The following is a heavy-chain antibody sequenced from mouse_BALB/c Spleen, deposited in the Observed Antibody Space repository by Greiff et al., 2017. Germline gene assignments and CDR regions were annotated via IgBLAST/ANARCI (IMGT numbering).Heavy chain of an antibody. CDR1: GFTFSSFG. CDR2: ISSGSSTI. CDR3: ARTTAFYFDY. V-gene: IGHV5-17*02. Sequence: EVMLVESGGGLVQPGGSRKLSCAASGFTFSSFGMHWVRQAPEKGLEWVAYISSGSSTIYYADTVKGRFTISRDNPKNTLFLQMTSLRSEDTAMYYCARTTAFYFDYWGQGTTLTVSS. D-gene: IGHD1-2*01. J-gene: IGHJ2*01.